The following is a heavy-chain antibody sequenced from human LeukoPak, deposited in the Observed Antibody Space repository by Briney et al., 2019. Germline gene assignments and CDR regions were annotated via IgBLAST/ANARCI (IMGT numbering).Heavy chain of an antibody. Sequence: SETLSLTCTVSGGSISSGGYYWSWIRQHPGKGLEWIGYIYYSGSTYYNPSLKSRVTISVDTSKNQFSLKLSSVTAADTAVYYCARLCDPYVSSGYYYEYYFDYWGQGTLVTVSS. J-gene: IGHJ4*02. CDR1: GGSISSGGYY. V-gene: IGHV4-31*03. CDR2: IYYSGST. CDR3: ARLCDPYVSSGYYYEYYFDY. D-gene: IGHD3-22*01.